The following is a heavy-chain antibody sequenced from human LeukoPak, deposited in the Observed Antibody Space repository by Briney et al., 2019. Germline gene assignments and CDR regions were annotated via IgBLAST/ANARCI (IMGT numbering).Heavy chain of an antibody. J-gene: IGHJ4*02. Sequence: SDTLSLTCTVSGGSISSSSYDSGWIRQPAGKGLEWIGRIYYSESTYYNSSPKSRVTISVDASKNQFTLKLSSVSAADTAVYYCGIGHSYGKILLAYWGRGPLATVSS. CDR2: IYYSEST. D-gene: IGHD5-18*01. V-gene: IGHV4-39*01. CDR1: GGSISSSSYD. CDR3: GIGHSYGKILLAY.